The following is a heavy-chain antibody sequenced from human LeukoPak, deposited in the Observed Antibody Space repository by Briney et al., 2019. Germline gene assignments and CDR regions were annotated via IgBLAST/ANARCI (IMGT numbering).Heavy chain of an antibody. D-gene: IGHD3-10*01. Sequence: ASVKVSCKASGGTFSSYAISWVRQAPGQGLEWMGGIIPFFGTTNYAQKFQGRVTITADTSTSTAYMELRSLRSDDTAMYYCARENLWFGESPIYDNWGQGTLVTVSS. V-gene: IGHV1-69*06. J-gene: IGHJ4*02. CDR1: GGTFSSYA. CDR3: ARENLWFGESPIYDN. CDR2: IIPFFGTT.